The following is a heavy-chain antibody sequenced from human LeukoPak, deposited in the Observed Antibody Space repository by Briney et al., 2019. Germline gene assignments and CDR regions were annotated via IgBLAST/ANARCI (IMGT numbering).Heavy chain of an antibody. J-gene: IGHJ5*02. Sequence: SETLSLTCAVYGGSFSGYYWSWIRQPPGKGLEWIGEINHSGSTNYNPSLKSRVTISVDTPKNQFSLKLSSVTAADTAVYYCASYGSGSYRFDPWGQGTLVTVSS. CDR3: ASYGSGSYRFDP. CDR2: INHSGST. D-gene: IGHD3-10*01. CDR1: GGSFSGYY. V-gene: IGHV4-34*01.